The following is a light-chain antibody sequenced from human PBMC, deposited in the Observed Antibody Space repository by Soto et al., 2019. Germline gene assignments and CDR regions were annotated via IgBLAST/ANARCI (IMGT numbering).Light chain of an antibody. Sequence: QSALTQPASVSGSPGQSITISCTGTSSDVGSDNYVSWHQQHPGKAPKLMIYDVSNRPSGVSDRFSASKYGNTTSLTISGLQPEDEADYYCCSYTSAISYVFGTGTKLTVL. CDR1: SSDVGSDNY. CDR2: DVS. J-gene: IGLJ1*01. CDR3: CSYTSAISYV. V-gene: IGLV2-14*01.